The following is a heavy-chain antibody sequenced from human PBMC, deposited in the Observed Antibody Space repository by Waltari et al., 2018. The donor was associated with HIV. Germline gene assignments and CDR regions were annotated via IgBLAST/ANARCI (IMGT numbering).Heavy chain of an antibody. J-gene: IGHJ5*02. CDR1: GGSIRRSRYY. D-gene: IGHD3-10*01. CDR2: IYYSEST. V-gene: IGHV4-39*01. CDR3: ASEGGMVRGVIRCFGP. Sequence: QLQLQESGPGLVKPSETLSLNCTVSGGSIRRSRYYWGWIRQPPGKGLEWIGSIYYSESTYYNPSLKSRVTISVDTSKNQFSLKLSSVTAADTAVYYCASEGGMVRGVIRCFGPWGQGTLVTVSS.